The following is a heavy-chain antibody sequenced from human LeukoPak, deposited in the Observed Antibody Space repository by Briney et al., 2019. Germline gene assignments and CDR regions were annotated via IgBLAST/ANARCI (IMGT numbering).Heavy chain of an antibody. Sequence: ASVKVSCKASGHTFTDYHIHWVRQAPGQGLEWMGWINPYSGGTNFAQKFQGRVSMTRDTSISTAYMELSSLRSDDTAVYYCAIIRQDYWGQGTLVTVSS. CDR3: AIIRQDY. CDR2: INPYSGGT. V-gene: IGHV1-2*02. J-gene: IGHJ4*02. CDR1: GHTFTDYH.